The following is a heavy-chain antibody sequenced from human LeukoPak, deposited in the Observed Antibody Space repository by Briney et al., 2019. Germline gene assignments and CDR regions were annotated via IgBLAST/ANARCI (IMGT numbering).Heavy chain of an antibody. Sequence: GGSLRLSCAASGFTFSAYNMNWVRQAPGKGLEWVSYISSSGSTIYYADSVKGRFTISRDNAKNSLYLQMNSLRAEDTADYCAELGITMIGGVWGKGTTVTISS. D-gene: IGHD3-10*02. V-gene: IGHV3-48*04. CDR1: GFTFSAYN. J-gene: IGHJ6*04. CDR2: ISSSGSTI. CDR3: AELGITMIGGV.